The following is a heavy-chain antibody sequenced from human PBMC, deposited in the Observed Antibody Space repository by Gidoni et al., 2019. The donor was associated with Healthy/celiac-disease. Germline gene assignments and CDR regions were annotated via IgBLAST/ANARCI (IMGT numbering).Heavy chain of an antibody. CDR3: ARDRQQGYSGYGFDY. CDR2: IYYSGST. J-gene: IGHJ4*02. D-gene: IGHD5-12*01. CDR1: GGSISRRGYY. Sequence: QVQLQASGPGLVKPSQTLSLTRTVPGGSISRRGYYWSWIRQHPGKGLEWIGYIYYSGSTYYNPSLKSRVTISVDTSKNQFSLKLSSVTAADTAVYYCARDRQQGYSGYGFDYWGQGTLVTVSS. V-gene: IGHV4-31*03.